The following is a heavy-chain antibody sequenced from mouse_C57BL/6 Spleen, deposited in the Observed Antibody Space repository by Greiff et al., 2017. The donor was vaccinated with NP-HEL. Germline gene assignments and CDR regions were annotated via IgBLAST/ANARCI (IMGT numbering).Heavy chain of an antibody. D-gene: IGHD2-3*01. V-gene: IGHV5-4*01. Sequence: EVKLMESGGGLVKPGGSLKLSCAASGFTFSSYAMSWVRQTPEKRLEWVATISDGGSYTYYPDNVKGRFTISRDNAKNNLYLQMSHLKSEDTAMYYCAREAIYDGPGAYWGQGTLVTVSA. CDR1: GFTFSSYA. J-gene: IGHJ3*01. CDR2: ISDGGSYT. CDR3: AREAIYDGPGAY.